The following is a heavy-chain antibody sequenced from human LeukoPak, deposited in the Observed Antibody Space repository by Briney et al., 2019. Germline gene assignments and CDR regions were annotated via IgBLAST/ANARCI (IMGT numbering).Heavy chain of an antibody. D-gene: IGHD1-26*01. CDR1: GFTVSSNY. CDR3: VKDRDGSPFYGMDV. CDR2: IYSGGST. V-gene: IGHV3-53*01. Sequence: GGSLRLSCAASGFTVSSNYMSWVRQAPGKGLEWVSVIYSGGSTYYADSVKGRFTVSRDNSRNTLYLPMNSLRAEDTAVYYCVKDRDGSPFYGMDVWGQGTTVTVSS. J-gene: IGHJ6*02.